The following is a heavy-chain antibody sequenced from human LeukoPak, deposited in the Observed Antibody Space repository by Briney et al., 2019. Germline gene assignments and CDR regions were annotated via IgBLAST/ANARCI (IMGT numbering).Heavy chain of an antibody. CDR2: VSDSGDYT. D-gene: IGHD3-3*01. Sequence: VSVVSDSGDYTSYADSVKGRFRISRDNSENKLYLQVNSLRTEDTAIYYCAMTYDFWSGYPGWGQGTLVTVSS. CDR3: AMTYDFWSGYPG. V-gene: IGHV3-23*01. J-gene: IGHJ4*02.